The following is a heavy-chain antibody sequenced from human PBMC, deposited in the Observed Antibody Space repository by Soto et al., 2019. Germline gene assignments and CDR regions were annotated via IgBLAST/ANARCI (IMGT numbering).Heavy chain of an antibody. D-gene: IGHD6-13*01. CDR3: ARGGSSSDY. CDR1: GGTFSTYA. V-gene: IGHV1-69*12. Sequence: QVQLVRSGAKVKKPGSSVKVSCKAFGGTFSTYAVSWVRQAPGQGLEWVGGIIPSTGSTNHAQKFQGRVTITADESTRTVYMELTSLRSDDTAVYYCARGGSSSDYWGQGTVVTVSS. CDR2: IIPSTGST. J-gene: IGHJ4*02.